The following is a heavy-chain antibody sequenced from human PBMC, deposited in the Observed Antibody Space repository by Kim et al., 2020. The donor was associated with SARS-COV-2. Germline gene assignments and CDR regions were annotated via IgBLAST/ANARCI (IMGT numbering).Heavy chain of an antibody. CDR1: GGTFSSYA. V-gene: IGHV1-69*13. Sequence: SVKVSCKASGGTFSSYAISWVRQVPGQGLEWMGGIIPIFGTANYAQKFQGRVTITADESTSTAYMELSSLRSEDTAVYYCASRCSSTSCYPTHFDYWGQGTLVTISS. CDR2: IIPIFGTA. J-gene: IGHJ4*02. D-gene: IGHD2-2*01. CDR3: ASRCSSTSCYPTHFDY.